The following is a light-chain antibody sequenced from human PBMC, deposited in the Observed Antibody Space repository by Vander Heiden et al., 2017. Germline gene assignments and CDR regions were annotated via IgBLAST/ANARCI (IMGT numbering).Light chain of an antibody. CDR3: VLYMGSGIWV. CDR1: SGPVSTSYY. V-gene: IGLV8-61*01. CDR2: STN. Sequence: QTVLTPPPSFSVSPGGPVTPTCGLSSGPVSTSYYPSWYQQTPGQAPRTLIYSTNTRASGVPDRFSGSILGNKAALTITGAQADDESDDYCVLYMGSGIWVFGGGTKLTGL. J-gene: IGLJ3*02.